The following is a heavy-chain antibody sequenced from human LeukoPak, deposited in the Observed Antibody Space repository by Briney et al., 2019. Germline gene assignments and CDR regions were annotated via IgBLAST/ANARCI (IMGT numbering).Heavy chain of an antibody. CDR1: GFTFSDYY. V-gene: IGHV3-11*01. J-gene: IGHJ6*02. Sequence: GGSLRLSCAASGFTFSDYYMSWIRQAPGKGLEWVSYISSSGSTIHYADSVKGRFTISRDNAKNSLYLQMNSLRAEDTAVYHCARGVWSKPGYYYYGMDVWGQGTTVTVSS. CDR3: ARGVWSKPGYYYYGMDV. CDR2: ISSSGSTI. D-gene: IGHD2-21*01.